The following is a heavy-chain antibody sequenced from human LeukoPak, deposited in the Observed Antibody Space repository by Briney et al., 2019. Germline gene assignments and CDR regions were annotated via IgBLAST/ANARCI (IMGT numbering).Heavy chain of an antibody. J-gene: IGHJ4*02. V-gene: IGHV1-8*01. Sequence: ASVKVSCKAPGYTFSTCDINWVRQATGQGLEWIGWMNPNNGNTGFAHKFHGRVTITRDTSINTAYMEPSSMRSEDTAVYYCARVLGSISHWGQGTLVTVSS. CDR2: MNPNNGNT. CDR1: GYTFSTCD. CDR3: ARVLGSISH. D-gene: IGHD1-1*01.